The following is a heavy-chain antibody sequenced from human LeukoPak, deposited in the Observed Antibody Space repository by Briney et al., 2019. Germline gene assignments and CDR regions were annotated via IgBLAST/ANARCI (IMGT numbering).Heavy chain of an antibody. CDR1: GFTFSSYA. CDR2: ISGSGGST. V-gene: IGHV3-23*01. Sequence: QSGGSLRLSCAASGFTFSSYAMSWARQAPGKGLEWVSAISGSGGSTYYADSVKGRFTISRDNSKNTLYLQMNSLRAEDTAVYYCAKKMTTVITFDYWGQGTLVTVSS. J-gene: IGHJ4*02. D-gene: IGHD4-17*01. CDR3: AKKMTTVITFDY.